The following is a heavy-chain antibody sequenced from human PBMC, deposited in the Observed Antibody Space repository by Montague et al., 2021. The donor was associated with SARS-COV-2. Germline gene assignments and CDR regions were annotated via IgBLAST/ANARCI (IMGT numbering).Heavy chain of an antibody. J-gene: IGHJ4*02. Sequence: SETLSLTCTVSNYSVSSGYYWGWIRQFPGKGLEWIGFKFHSGSTYYNPSLQSRVITSVDTSKNQVSLKLWSVSAADTAVYYCARGVVGPTVLFLEYWGQGILVAVSS. D-gene: IGHD1-26*01. CDR1: NYSVSSGYY. CDR3: ARGVVGPTVLFLEY. V-gene: IGHV4-38-2*02. CDR2: KFHSGST.